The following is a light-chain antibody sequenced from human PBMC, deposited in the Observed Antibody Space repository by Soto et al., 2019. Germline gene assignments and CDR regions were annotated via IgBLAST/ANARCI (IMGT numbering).Light chain of an antibody. V-gene: IGLV1-47*01. CDR3: AAWDDSLGSHAV. J-gene: IGLJ7*01. CDR1: SSNIGINY. CDR2: RNS. Sequence: QSVLTQPPSASGNPGQTVTISCSGSSSNIGINYVYWYQQLPGTAPKLLIHRNSQRPSGIPDRFSGSKSGTSASLAISGLRSEDEDDYYCAAWDDSLGSHAVFGGGTQLTVL.